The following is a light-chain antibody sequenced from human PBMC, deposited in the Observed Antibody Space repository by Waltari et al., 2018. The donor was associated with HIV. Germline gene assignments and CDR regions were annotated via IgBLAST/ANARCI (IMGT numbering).Light chain of an antibody. CDR3: SSYTGSSTLGV. J-gene: IGLJ1*01. Sequence: HSALTQPASVSGSPGQSITISCTGTISDIGHSNFVSWYQQHPDKAPKLRIYDVSTRPSGISDRFSGSKSGNTASLTISGLQGEDEADYFCSSYTGSSTLGVFGTGTRVTVL. V-gene: IGLV2-14*03. CDR2: DVS. CDR1: ISDIGHSNF.